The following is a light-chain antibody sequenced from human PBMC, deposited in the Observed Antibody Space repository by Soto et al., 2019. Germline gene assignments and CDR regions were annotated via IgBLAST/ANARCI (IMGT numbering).Light chain of an antibody. V-gene: IGKV4-1*01. CDR1: QSVFYTSVNKDY. CDR2: WAS. J-gene: IGKJ2*01. Sequence: DIVMTQSPDSLAVSLGERATINCKASQSVFYTSVNKDYLAWYQHKEGQPPKLLIYWASTRESGVPDRFSGSGSGTDFTLTISSLQAEDAAVYYCQHFFSPPFPFGQGTKLEIK. CDR3: QHFFSPPFP.